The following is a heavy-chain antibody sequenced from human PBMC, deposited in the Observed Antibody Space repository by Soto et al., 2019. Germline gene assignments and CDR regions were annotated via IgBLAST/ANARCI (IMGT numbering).Heavy chain of an antibody. Sequence: EVQLVESGGGLVQPGGSLRLSCAASGFTFSNYEMNWVRQAPGKGLEWVSYISTSGSTIHYADSVKGRFTISRDNAKNSLYLQMNSLRAKDTAVYSCARGPLYDNNGYYHPYYFDFWGQGTLVTVSS. CDR3: ARGPLYDNNGYYHPYYFDF. D-gene: IGHD3-22*01. J-gene: IGHJ4*02. CDR1: GFTFSNYE. CDR2: ISTSGSTI. V-gene: IGHV3-48*03.